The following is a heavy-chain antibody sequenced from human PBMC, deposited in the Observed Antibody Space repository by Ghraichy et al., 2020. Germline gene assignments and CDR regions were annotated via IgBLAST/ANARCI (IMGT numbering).Heavy chain of an antibody. J-gene: IGHJ4*02. CDR1: GDSVSSNSAA. CDR2: TYYRSKWYN. Sequence: SQTLSLTCAISGDSVSSNSAAWNWIRQSPSRGLEWLGRTYYRSKWYNDYAVSVKSRITINPATSKNQFSLQLNSVTPEDTAVYYCARDWSVRGDDSNYFDYWGQGTLVTVSS. V-gene: IGHV6-1*01. D-gene: IGHD3-10*01. CDR3: ARDWSVRGDDSNYFDY.